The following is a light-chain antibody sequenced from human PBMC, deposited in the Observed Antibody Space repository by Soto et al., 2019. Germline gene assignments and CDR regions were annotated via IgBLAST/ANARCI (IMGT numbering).Light chain of an antibody. Sequence: EFVMTQSPATLSLSPGERATLSGRASQSVNSYLAWYQQKPGQAPRLLTSGASNRATGIPDRFSGSESGTDFTLTISRLEPEDFAVYYCQQYGNSPRTFGQGTKLDIK. J-gene: IGKJ1*01. CDR2: GAS. CDR3: QQYGNSPRT. CDR1: QSVNSY. V-gene: IGKV3-20*01.